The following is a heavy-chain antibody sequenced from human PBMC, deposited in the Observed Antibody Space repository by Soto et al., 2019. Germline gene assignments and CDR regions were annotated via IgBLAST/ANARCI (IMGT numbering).Heavy chain of an antibody. CDR2: IIPILGTP. CDR1: GGTFSTYS. D-gene: IGHD3-22*01. CDR3: ARERSRYDRSGYYRPDY. J-gene: IGHJ4*02. V-gene: IGHV1-69*06. Sequence: QVQLVQSGAEVKKPGSSVKVSCKASGGTFSTYSISWVRQAPGQGLEWLGGIIPILGTPSYAQRFQDRVTITAEKDTTTAYMELSSLRSEDTAVYYCARERSRYDRSGYYRPDYWGQGTLVTVSS.